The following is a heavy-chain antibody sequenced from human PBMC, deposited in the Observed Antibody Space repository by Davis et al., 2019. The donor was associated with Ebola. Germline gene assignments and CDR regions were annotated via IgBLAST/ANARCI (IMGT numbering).Heavy chain of an antibody. CDR1: GFSIGTYW. Sequence: GESLKISCAASGFSIGTYWMHWVRQAPGKGLVWVSRIIGDGSGTYYADSVKGRLTISRDNAKNTLYLQMNSLRVEDTAVYYCARVRGNFWSGYSGMDVWGQGTTVTVSS. CDR3: ARVRGNFWSGYSGMDV. J-gene: IGHJ6*02. CDR2: IIGDGSGT. V-gene: IGHV3-74*01. D-gene: IGHD3-3*01.